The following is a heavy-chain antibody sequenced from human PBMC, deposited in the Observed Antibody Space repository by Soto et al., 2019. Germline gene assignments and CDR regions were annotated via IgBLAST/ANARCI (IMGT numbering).Heavy chain of an antibody. V-gene: IGHV4-34*01. CDR2: INHSGSA. CDR3: ARLGAYYQSLDP. Sequence: SETLSLTCDVYGGSFSDYIWTWIRQTPGKGLQWIGQINHSGSANYNPSLKSRVTISVHTSSSQFSLELSSVTAADTAVYYCARLGAYYQSLDPWGPGTPVTGSS. D-gene: IGHD2-21*01. CDR1: GGSFSDYI. J-gene: IGHJ5*02.